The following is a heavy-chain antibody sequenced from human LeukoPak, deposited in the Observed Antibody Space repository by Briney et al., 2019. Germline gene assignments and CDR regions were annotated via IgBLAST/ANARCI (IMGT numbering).Heavy chain of an antibody. CDR1: GFTFSSYA. CDR2: ISSSGGST. D-gene: IGHD1-20*01. CDR3: ARAGGHYNWNFGDAIDI. Sequence: GGSLRLSCAASGFTFSSYAMSWVRQAPGKGLEWVSAISSSGGSTYYAGSVKGRFTISRDSSKNTLYLQMNSLRAEDTAVYYCARAGGHYNWNFGDAIDIWGQGTMVTVSS. V-gene: IGHV3-23*01. J-gene: IGHJ3*02.